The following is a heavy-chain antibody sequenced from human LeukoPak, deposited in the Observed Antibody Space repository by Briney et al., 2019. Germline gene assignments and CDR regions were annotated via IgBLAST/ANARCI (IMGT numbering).Heavy chain of an antibody. CDR3: AKDRGSGITIFGVVITGIDY. CDR1: GFTFSSYG. CDR2: IRYDGSNK. D-gene: IGHD3-3*01. V-gene: IGHV3-30*02. Sequence: GGSLRLSCAASGFTFSSYGMHWVRQAPGKGLEWEAFIRYDGSNKYYADSVKGRFTISRDNSKNTLYLQMNSLRAEDTAVYYCAKDRGSGITIFGVVITGIDYWGQGTLVTVSS. J-gene: IGHJ4*02.